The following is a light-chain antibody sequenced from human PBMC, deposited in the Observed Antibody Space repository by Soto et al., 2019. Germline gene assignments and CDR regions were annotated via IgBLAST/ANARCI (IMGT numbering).Light chain of an antibody. CDR2: DVT. CDR3: SSYTSLSTPYV. J-gene: IGLJ1*01. CDR1: SSDVGGYNY. Sequence: QSALTQPASVSGSPGQSITISCTGTSSDVGGYNYVAWYQQHPGRAPKLIIYDVTNRPSGVSDRFSGSKSGNTASLTISGLQADDEADYHCSSYTSLSTPYVFGTGTKLTVL. V-gene: IGLV2-14*03.